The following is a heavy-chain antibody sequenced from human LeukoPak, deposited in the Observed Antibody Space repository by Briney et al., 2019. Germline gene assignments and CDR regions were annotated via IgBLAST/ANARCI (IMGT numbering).Heavy chain of an antibody. V-gene: IGHV3-7*01. J-gene: IGHJ5*02. CDR1: GFTFSSYW. CDR3: ASAPMILATLEFDP. Sequence: PGGSLRLSCAASGFTFSSYWMSWVRQAPGKGLEWVANIKQDGSEKYYVDSVKGRFTISRDNAKNSLYLQMNSLRAEDTAVYYCASAPMILATLEFDPWGQGTLVTVSS. D-gene: IGHD3-22*01. CDR2: IKQDGSEK.